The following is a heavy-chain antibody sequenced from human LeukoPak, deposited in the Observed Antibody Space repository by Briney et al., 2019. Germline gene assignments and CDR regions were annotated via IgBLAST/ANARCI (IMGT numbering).Heavy chain of an antibody. CDR2: ISSSSSTI. J-gene: IGHJ4*02. V-gene: IGHV3-48*01. CDR3: ATLPGGYDSSGYHDY. Sequence: GGSLRLSCAASGFTFSSYSMNWVRQAPGKGLEWVSYISSSSSTIYYADSVKGRFTISRDNAKNSLYLQMNSLRAEDTAVYYCATLPGGYDSSGYHDYWGQGTLVTVSS. D-gene: IGHD3-22*01. CDR1: GFTFSSYS.